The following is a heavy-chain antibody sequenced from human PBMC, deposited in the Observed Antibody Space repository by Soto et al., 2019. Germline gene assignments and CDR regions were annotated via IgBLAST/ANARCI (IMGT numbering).Heavy chain of an antibody. CDR2: ISYSEST. V-gene: IGHV4-31*03. J-gene: IGHJ4*02. CDR3: AGGNEYAKIGY. D-gene: IGHD2-2*01. Sequence: VQLQESDPGLVKPSQTLSLTCTVSGGSISSRGYYCSWIRQFPGKGLEWIGYISYSESTDYNPSLKSRVTISADTSKNQCSLKLSSVTAADTAVYYCAGGNEYAKIGYWGQGAQVTVSS. CDR1: GGSISSRGYY.